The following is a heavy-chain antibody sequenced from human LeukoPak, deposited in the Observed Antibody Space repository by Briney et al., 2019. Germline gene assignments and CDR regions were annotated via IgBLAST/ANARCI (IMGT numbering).Heavy chain of an antibody. CDR2: IKSESDGGTT. J-gene: IGHJ5*02. CDR3: TTSGWFDH. D-gene: IGHD1-26*01. V-gene: IGHV3-15*01. CDR1: RFAFSQAW. Sequence: GGSLRLSCVASRFAFSQAWMSWVRQAPGKGLEWVGRIKSESDGGTTDYAAPVKGRFTISRDDSKNTLFLQMNSLQTEDTAVYYCTTSGWFDHWGQGTLVTVSS.